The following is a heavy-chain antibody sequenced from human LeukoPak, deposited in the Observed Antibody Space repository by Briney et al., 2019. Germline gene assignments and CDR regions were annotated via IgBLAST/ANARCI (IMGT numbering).Heavy chain of an antibody. J-gene: IGHJ6*02. CDR1: GGSISSYY. V-gene: IGHV4-59*01. Sequence: SETLSLTCTVSGGSISSYYWSWIRQPPGKGLEWIGYIYYSGSTNYNPSLKSRVTISVDTSKNQFSLKLSSVTAADTAVYYCARAEASVDIVATVYGMDVWGQGTTVTVSS. D-gene: IGHD5-12*01. CDR3: ARAEASVDIVATVYGMDV. CDR2: IYYSGST.